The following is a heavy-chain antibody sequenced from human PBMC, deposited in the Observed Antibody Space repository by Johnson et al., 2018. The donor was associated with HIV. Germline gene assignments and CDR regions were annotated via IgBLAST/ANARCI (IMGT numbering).Heavy chain of an antibody. Sequence: QMQLVESGGGVVQPGRSLRLSCAASGFIFSTYSIHWVRQAPGKGLEWVAVTSHDGSNKFYADSVKGRFTIPRDNSKNTLYLQMNGLRAEDTAVYYCARGGLEYSSALGLGYAFDVWGQGTVVTVSS. D-gene: IGHD6-25*01. J-gene: IGHJ3*01. V-gene: IGHV3-30*03. CDR3: ARGGLEYSSALGLGYAFDV. CDR1: GFIFSTYS. CDR2: TSHDGSNK.